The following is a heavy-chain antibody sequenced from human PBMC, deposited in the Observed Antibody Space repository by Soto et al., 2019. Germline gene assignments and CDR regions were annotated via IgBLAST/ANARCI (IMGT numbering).Heavy chain of an antibody. J-gene: IGHJ4*02. CDR3: ARVRRDGYNFAY. V-gene: IGHV3-21*01. D-gene: IGHD5-12*01. CDR2: ISSSSSYI. CDR1: GFTFSSYS. Sequence: EVQLVESGGGLVRPGGSLRLSCAASGFTFSSYSMNWVRQAPGKGLEWVSSISSSSSYIYYADSVKGRFTISRDNAKKSLYLQMNSPRAADTGVYYCARVRRDGYNFAYWGQGTLVTVSS.